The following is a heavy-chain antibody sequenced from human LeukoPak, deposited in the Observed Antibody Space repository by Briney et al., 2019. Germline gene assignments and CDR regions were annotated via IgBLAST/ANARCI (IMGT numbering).Heavy chain of an antibody. Sequence: SGPALGKPTQTPTLTCTFSVFSLSISGMCMSWIRQPPAKAMEWLARIAWDDDKYYSTSPKTTLTILWITSKNQVVLTMTHKDPSDTAEYYCARICFSGYQLYGFDVWGLGTMVTVSS. CDR1: VFSLSISGMC. J-gene: IGHJ3*01. V-gene: IGHV2-70*11. D-gene: IGHD3-22*01. CDR2: IAWDDDK. CDR3: ARICFSGYQLYGFDV.